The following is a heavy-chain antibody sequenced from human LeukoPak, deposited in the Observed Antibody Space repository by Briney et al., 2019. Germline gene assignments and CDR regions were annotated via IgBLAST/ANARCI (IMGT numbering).Heavy chain of an antibody. J-gene: IGHJ5*02. CDR1: GYTFTGYY. CDR2: INPNSGGT. CDR3: AREVGTMIVGGFDP. V-gene: IGHV1-2*06. D-gene: IGHD3-22*01. Sequence: ASVKVSCKASGYTFTGYYMHWVRRAPGQGLEWMGRINPNSGGTNYAQKFQGRVTMTRDTSISTAYMELSRLRSDDTAVYYCAREVGTMIVGGFDPWGQGTLVTVSS.